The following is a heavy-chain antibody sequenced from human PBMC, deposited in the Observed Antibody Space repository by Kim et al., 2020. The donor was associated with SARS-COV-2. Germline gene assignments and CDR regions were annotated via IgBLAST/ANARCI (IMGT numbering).Heavy chain of an antibody. J-gene: IGHJ4*02. V-gene: IGHV3-30*01. Sequence: AESVKSRFTITRDNSKNTLYLQMNSLGAEDTAVYYCARNDGSGSYYPDYWGQGTLVTVSS. CDR3: ARNDGSGSYYPDY. D-gene: IGHD3-10*01.